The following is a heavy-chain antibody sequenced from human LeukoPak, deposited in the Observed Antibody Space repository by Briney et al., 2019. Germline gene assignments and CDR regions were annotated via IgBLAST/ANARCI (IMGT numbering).Heavy chain of an antibody. V-gene: IGHV4-59*08. Sequence: SETLSLTCTVSDDSITMYYWTWIRQPPGKGPEWIGYIYYSGSTNYKSSLKSRVTISVDTSKNQFSLKLSPVTAADTAVYYCARHKDYYYSYMDVWGKGTTVTISS. J-gene: IGHJ6*03. CDR2: IYYSGST. CDR1: DDSITMYY. CDR3: ARHKDYYYSYMDV.